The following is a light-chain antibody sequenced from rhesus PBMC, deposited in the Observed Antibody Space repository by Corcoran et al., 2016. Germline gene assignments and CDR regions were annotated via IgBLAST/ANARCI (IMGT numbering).Light chain of an antibody. CDR1: QSLLYSSNNKNY. J-gene: IGKJ1*01. Sequence: DIVMTQSPDSLAVSLGERVTINCKSSQSLLYSSNNKNYLAWYQQKPGQSPKLLIYWASTRESGVPNRFSGGGAGTDFTLTISGLQAEGRAVYSCQQYYSTPRTFGQGTKVEIK. V-gene: IGKV4-1*01. CDR2: WAS. CDR3: QQYYSTPRT.